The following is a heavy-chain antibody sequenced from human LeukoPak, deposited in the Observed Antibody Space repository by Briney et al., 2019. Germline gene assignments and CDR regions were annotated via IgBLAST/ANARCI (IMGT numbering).Heavy chain of an antibody. V-gene: IGHV3-30*04. CDR2: ISYDGRQN. J-gene: IGHJ4*02. Sequence: GGSLRLSCAASGFTFSTYATNWVRQAPGKGLEWVAVISYDGRQNYYADSVKGRFTISRDNSKNTLYLQMNSLRAEDTAVYYCAKDRYSSGWYTFDYWGQGTLVTVSS. CDR3: AKDRYSSGWYTFDY. D-gene: IGHD6-19*01. CDR1: GFTFSTYA.